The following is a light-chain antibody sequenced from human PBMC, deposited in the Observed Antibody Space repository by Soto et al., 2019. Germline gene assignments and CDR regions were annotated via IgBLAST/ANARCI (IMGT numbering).Light chain of an antibody. CDR2: AAS. Sequence: DIQMTQSPSSLSASVGDRVTITCRASQGISNYLAWYQQKAGKVPKLLIYAASTLQSGVPSRFSGSGSGTDFTLTISSLQPEDVATYYCQNYNSAPPYTFGQGTKLEIK. CDR1: QGISNY. J-gene: IGKJ2*01. CDR3: QNYNSAPPYT. V-gene: IGKV1-27*01.